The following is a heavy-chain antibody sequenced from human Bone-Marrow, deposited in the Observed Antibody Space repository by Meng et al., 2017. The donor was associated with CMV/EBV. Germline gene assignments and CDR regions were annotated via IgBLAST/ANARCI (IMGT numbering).Heavy chain of an antibody. V-gene: IGHV1-69*02. CDR2: IIPVLRLT. J-gene: IGHJ6*02. Sequence: SVKVSCKVSEGTPRGYTITWVRQAPGQGLEWMGRIIPVLRLTDYAQKFQGRVKLTADTSTRTAYMELRSLRPEDTAVYYCARNFPYYYGSGSYYGYYGMDVWGQGTTVTVSS. CDR1: EGTPRGYT. CDR3: ARNFPYYYGSGSYYGYYGMDV. D-gene: IGHD3-10*01.